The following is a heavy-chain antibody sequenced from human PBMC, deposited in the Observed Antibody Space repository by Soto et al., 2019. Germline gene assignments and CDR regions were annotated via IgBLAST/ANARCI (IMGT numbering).Heavy chain of an antibody. CDR2: IKQDGSEK. V-gene: IGHV3-7*01. CDR1: GFTFSYYW. D-gene: IGHD3-10*01. Sequence: GGSLRLSCAASGFTFSYYWMSWVRQAPGKGLEWVANIKQDGSEKYHVDSVKGRFTISRDNAKNSLYLQMNSLRAEDAAVYYCARERTQYGSGNQIDYWGQGTLVTVSS. CDR3: ARERTQYGSGNQIDY. J-gene: IGHJ4*02.